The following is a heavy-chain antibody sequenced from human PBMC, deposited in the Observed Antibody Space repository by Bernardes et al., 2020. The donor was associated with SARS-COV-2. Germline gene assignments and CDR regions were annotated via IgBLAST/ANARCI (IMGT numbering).Heavy chain of an antibody. CDR2: FDPEDGET. D-gene: IGHD6-13*01. V-gene: IGHV1-24*01. Sequence: ASVKVSCKVSGYTLTELSMHWVRQAPGKGLEWMGGFDPEDGETIYAQKFQGRVTMTEDTSTDTAYMELSSLRSDDTAVYYCARDGAAAGTAWYFDLWGRGTLVTVSS. J-gene: IGHJ2*01. CDR1: GYTLTELS. CDR3: ARDGAAAGTAWYFDL.